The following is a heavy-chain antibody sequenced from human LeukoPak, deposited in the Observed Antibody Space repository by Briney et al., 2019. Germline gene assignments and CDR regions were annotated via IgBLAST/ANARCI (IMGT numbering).Heavy chain of an antibody. CDR3: ARDEMGYCSGGSCYGFDP. J-gene: IGHJ5*02. CDR1: GGSISSYY. V-gene: IGHV4-59*01. D-gene: IGHD2-15*01. Sequence: PSETLSLTCTVSGGSISSYYWSWIRQPPGKGLEWIGYIYYSGSTNYNPSLKSRVTISVDTSKNQFSLKLSSVTAADTAVYYCARDEMGYCSGGSCYGFDPWGQGTLVTVSS. CDR2: IYYSGST.